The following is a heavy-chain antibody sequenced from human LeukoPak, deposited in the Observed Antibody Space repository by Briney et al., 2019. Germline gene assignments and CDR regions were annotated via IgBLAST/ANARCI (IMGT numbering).Heavy chain of an antibody. CDR3: ARDASVYCSGTGCFYFDY. CDR2: ISSSSSYT. J-gene: IGHJ4*02. D-gene: IGHD2-2*01. Sequence: GGSLRLSCAASGFTFSSYSMNWVRQAPGKGLEWVSFISSSSSYTYYADSVKGRFTISRDNAKNSLYLQMNSLRAEDTAVYYCARDASVYCSGTGCFYFDYWGLGTLVTVSS. V-gene: IGHV3-21*01. CDR1: GFTFSSYS.